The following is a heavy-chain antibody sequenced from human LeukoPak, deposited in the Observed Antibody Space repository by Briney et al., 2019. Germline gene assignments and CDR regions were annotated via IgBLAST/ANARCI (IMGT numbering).Heavy chain of an antibody. CDR2: INTNTGNP. Sequence: ASVKVSCKASGYTFTSYAMGWVRQAPGHGLEWMGWINTNTGNPTYAQGFTGRFVFSLDTSVSTAYLQISSLKAEDTAVYYCAREPFVTYYYDSSGYRVPGEWGYWGQGTLVTVSS. J-gene: IGHJ4*02. D-gene: IGHD3-22*01. CDR1: GYTFTSYA. V-gene: IGHV7-4-1*02. CDR3: AREPFVTYYYDSSGYRVPGEWGY.